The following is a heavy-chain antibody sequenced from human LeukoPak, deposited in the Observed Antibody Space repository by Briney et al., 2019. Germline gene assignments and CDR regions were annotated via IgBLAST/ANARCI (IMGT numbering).Heavy chain of an antibody. Sequence: GGSLRLSCAASGFTFSSYWMHWVRQAPGKGLVWVSRINGDGSSTSYADSVKGRFTISRDNAKNTLYLQMNSLRAEDTAVYYCARGIAVGGPYFDYWGQGTLVTVSS. CDR2: INGDGSST. D-gene: IGHD6-19*01. CDR3: ARGIAVGGPYFDY. J-gene: IGHJ4*02. V-gene: IGHV3-74*01. CDR1: GFTFSSYW.